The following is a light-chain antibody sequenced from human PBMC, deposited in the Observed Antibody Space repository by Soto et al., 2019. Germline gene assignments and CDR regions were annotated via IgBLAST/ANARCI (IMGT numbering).Light chain of an antibody. V-gene: IGKV3-15*01. CDR2: GAS. J-gene: IGKJ1*01. CDR1: QSVSSD. Sequence: VVTQSPATLSVFPGETATLSCRASQSVSSDLAWYQQRPGQAPRLLIYGASTRATGIPARFRGSGSGTEFRLTISSLQSEDFATYYCRQYNTWHPKMAFGRGTKVEIK. CDR3: RQYNTWHPKMA.